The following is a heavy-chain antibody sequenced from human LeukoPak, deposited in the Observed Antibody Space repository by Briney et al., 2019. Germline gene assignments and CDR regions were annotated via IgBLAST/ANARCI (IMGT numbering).Heavy chain of an antibody. J-gene: IGHJ6*02. CDR3: ARGFYDSSGYPLVLYYYYYGMDV. CDR1: GYTFTGYY. V-gene: IGHV1-2*06. D-gene: IGHD3-22*01. CDR2: INPNSGGT. Sequence: ASVKVSCKASGYTFTGYYMHWVRQAPGQGLEWMGRINPNSGGTNYAQKFQGRVTMTRDTSISTAYMELSRLRSDDTAVYYCARGFYDSSGYPLVLYYYYYGMDVWGQGTTVTVSS.